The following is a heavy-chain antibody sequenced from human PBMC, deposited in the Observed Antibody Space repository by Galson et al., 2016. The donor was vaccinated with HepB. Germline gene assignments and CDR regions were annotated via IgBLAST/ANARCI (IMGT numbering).Heavy chain of an antibody. CDR1: GGSIRSGGYY. J-gene: IGHJ3*02. Sequence: TLSLTCTVSGGSIRSGGYYWSWIRQLPGKGLEWIGYIYFSGSAYYSPSLKSRLTISVDTSKNQFSLNLTSVTAADSAVYYCARERNNAFDIWGQGTVVTVSP. D-gene: IGHD4-11*01. CDR2: IYFSGSA. V-gene: IGHV4-31*03. CDR3: ARERNNAFDI.